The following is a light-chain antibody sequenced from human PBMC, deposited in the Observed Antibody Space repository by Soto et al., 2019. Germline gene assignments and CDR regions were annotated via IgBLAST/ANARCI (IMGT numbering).Light chain of an antibody. Sequence: EIVLTQSPGTLSLSPGERATLSCRASQSVSSSFLAWYQQKPGQAPRLLIYCASSRATGIPDRFSGSTSGTDFTLTISRLDPEDFAVYYCQQYDNSPLTFGGGTKVEIK. CDR3: QQYDNSPLT. CDR1: QSVSSSF. J-gene: IGKJ4*01. CDR2: CAS. V-gene: IGKV3-20*01.